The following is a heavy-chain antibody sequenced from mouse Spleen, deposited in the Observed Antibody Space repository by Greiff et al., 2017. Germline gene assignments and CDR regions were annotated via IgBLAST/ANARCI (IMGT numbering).Heavy chain of an antibody. V-gene: IGHV3-6*01. CDR1: GYSITSGYY. Sequence: DVKLQESGPGLVKPSQSLSLTCSVTGYSITSGYYWNWIRQFPGNKLEWMGYISYDGSNNYNPSLKNRISITRDTSKNQFFLKLNSVTTEDTATYYCARDAIYYGLDYWGQGTTLTVSS. CDR3: ARDAIYYGLDY. D-gene: IGHD2-1*01. J-gene: IGHJ2*01. CDR2: ISYDGSN.